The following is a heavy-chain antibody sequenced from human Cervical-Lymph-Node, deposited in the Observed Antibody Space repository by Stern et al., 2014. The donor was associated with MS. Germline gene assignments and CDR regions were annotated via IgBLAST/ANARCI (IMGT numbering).Heavy chain of an antibody. V-gene: IGHV4-31*03. Sequence: VQLVESGPGLVKPSQTLSVTCTVSGGSISRGDYYWTWIRQHPGKGLEWIGYIHYSGNTYYNPSLKSRVTISLDTSGKQFSLRLSSVTAADTAVYYCARGVKWPALWGQGTLVTVSS. J-gene: IGHJ4*02. CDR2: IHYSGNT. CDR1: GGSISRGDYY. D-gene: IGHD5-12*01. CDR3: ARGVKWPAL.